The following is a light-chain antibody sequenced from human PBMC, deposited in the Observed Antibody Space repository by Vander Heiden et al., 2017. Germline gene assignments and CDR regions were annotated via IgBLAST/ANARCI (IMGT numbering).Light chain of an antibody. CDR3: SSYSSSSTLVV. Sequence: QSALTQPASVSGSPGQSITISCTGTSSDVGDYNYVSWYQQHPGKAPKLLIYGVSNRPSGVYHRFSGSKSGNTASLTISGLQAEDEADYYCSSYSSSSTLVVFGGGTELTVL. CDR1: SSDVGDYNY. CDR2: GVS. V-gene: IGLV2-14*03. J-gene: IGLJ3*02.